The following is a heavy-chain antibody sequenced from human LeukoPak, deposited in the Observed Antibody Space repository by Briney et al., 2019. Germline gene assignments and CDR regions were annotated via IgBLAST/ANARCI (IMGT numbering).Heavy chain of an antibody. CDR1: GGSFSGYY. J-gene: IGHJ5*02. CDR2: INHSGST. D-gene: IGHD3-10*01. V-gene: IGHV4-34*01. Sequence: KPSETLSLTCAVYGGSFSGYYWSWIRQPPGKGLEWIGEINHSGSTNYNPSLKSRVTISVDSSKNQFSLKLTSVTAADTAVYYCARVEDYYGSGMIDPWGQGTLVTVSS. CDR3: ARVEDYYGSGMIDP.